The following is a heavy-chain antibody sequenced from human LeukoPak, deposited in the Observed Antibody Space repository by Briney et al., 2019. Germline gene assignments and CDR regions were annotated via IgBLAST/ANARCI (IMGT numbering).Heavy chain of an antibody. CDR2: IYYSGST. Sequence: SETLSLTCTVSGDSVSSGSYYWSWIRQPPGKGLEWIGYIYYSGSTNYNPSLKSRVTISVDTSKNQFSLKLSSVTAADTAVYYCARVGATYDAFDIWGQGTMVTVSS. V-gene: IGHV4-61*01. J-gene: IGHJ3*02. CDR1: GDSVSSGSYY. D-gene: IGHD1-26*01. CDR3: ARVGATYDAFDI.